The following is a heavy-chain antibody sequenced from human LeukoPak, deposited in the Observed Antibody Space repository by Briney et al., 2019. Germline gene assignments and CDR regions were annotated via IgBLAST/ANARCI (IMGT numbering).Heavy chain of an antibody. CDR2: IYDSGST. CDR1: GGSISSGGYY. D-gene: IGHD6-13*01. CDR3: ARGISGNWYLLDS. J-gene: IGHJ4*02. V-gene: IGHV4-61*08. Sequence: SETLSLTCTVSGGSISSGGYYWNWIRQPPGKGLEWIGHIYDSGSTNYNPSLKSRVTISVDTSKNQFSLKLSSVTAADTAVYYCARGISGNWYLLDSWGPGTLVTVSS.